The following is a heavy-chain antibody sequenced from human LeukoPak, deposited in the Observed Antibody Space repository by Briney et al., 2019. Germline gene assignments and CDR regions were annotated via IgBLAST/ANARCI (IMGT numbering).Heavy chain of an antibody. CDR2: INPTGGST. CDR1: GYTFTSYY. Sequence: ASVKVSCKASGYTFTSYYMHWVRQAPGQGLEWMGIINPTGGSTTYAQKFQGRVAMTRDTSTSTVYMELSSLRSDDTAVYYCASREFGELFPRVDYWGQGTLVTVSS. CDR3: ASREFGELFPRVDY. D-gene: IGHD3-10*01. V-gene: IGHV1-46*01. J-gene: IGHJ4*02.